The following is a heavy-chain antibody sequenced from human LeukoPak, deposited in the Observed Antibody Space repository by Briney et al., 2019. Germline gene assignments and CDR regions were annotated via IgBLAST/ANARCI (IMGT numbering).Heavy chain of an antibody. J-gene: IGHJ4*02. D-gene: IGHD1-1*01. CDR2: IWFDGSNK. CDR3: VRDPSGSGFAFDS. CDR1: GLAFSAYK. Sequence: GGSMRLSCAASGLAFSAYKMHWVRQAPGKGLEWVAFIWFDGSNKHYADSVKGRFTISRDNSEDTLYLQMNSLRAEDTAVYYCVRDPSGSGFAFDSWGQGALVTVSS. V-gene: IGHV3-33*08.